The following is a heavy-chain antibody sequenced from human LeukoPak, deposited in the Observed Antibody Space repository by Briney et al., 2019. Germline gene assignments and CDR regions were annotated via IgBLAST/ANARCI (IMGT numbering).Heavy chain of an antibody. CDR2: ISAYNGNT. J-gene: IGHJ4*02. CDR1: GYTFTSYG. CDR3: AKESQTYYDIMTGYPNYYFDY. V-gene: IGHV1-18*01. Sequence: ASVKVSCKASGYTFTSYGISWVRQAPGQGLEWMGWISAYNGNTNYAQKLQGRVTMTTDTSTSTAYMELRSLRSDDTAVYYCAKESQTYYDIMTGYPNYYFDYWGQGTLVTVSS. D-gene: IGHD3-9*01.